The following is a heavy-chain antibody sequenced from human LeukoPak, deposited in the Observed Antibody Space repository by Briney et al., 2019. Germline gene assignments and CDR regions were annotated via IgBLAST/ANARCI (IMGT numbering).Heavy chain of an antibody. CDR3: ARQRSYGSSARFDP. D-gene: IGHD5-18*01. Sequence: SQTLSLTCTVSGGSISSGGYYWSWIRQHPGKGLEWIGYIYYSGSTNYNPSLKSRVTISVDTSKNQFSLKLSSVTAADTAVYYCARQRSYGSSARFDPWGQGTLVTVSS. V-gene: IGHV4-61*08. CDR1: GGSISSGGYY. J-gene: IGHJ5*02. CDR2: IYYSGST.